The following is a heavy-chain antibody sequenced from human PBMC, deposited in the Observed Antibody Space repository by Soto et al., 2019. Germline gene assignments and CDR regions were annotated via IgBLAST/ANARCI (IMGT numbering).Heavy chain of an antibody. CDR1: GGSISSYY. Sequence: SETLSLTCTVSGGSISSYYWSWIRQPPGKGLEWIGYIYYSGSTNYNPSLKSRVTISVDTSKNQFSLKLSSVTAADTAVYYCARARIVGGYWYYLDYWGQGTLVTVSS. J-gene: IGHJ4*02. CDR3: ARARIVGGYWYYLDY. CDR2: IYYSGST. V-gene: IGHV4-59*01. D-gene: IGHD3-22*01.